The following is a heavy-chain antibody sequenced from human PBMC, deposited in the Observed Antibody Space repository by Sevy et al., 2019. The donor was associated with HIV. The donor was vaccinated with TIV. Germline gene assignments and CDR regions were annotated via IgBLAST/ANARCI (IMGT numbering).Heavy chain of an antibody. J-gene: IGHJ4*02. Sequence: ASVKVSCKASGGTFSSYAISWVRQAPGHGLEWMGGIIPIFGTANYAQKFQGRVTITADKSTSTSYMELSSLRSEDTAVYYCARYGRRQQLVWATAANKRAYYFDYWGQGTLVTVSS. V-gene: IGHV1-69*06. CDR3: ARYGRRQQLVWATAANKRAYYFDY. D-gene: IGHD6-13*01. CDR2: IIPIFGTA. CDR1: GGTFSSYA.